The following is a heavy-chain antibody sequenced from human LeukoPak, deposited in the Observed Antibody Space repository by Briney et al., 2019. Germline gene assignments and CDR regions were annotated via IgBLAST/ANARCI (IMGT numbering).Heavy chain of an antibody. J-gene: IGHJ4*02. Sequence: IPSETLSLTCTVSGGSISSSSYYWGWIRQPPGKGLEWIGNTYYGGDTYYNPSLKSRVTISVDTSKNQFSLELNSVTAADTAVYYCAAAFDYWGQGILVTVSS. CDR1: GGSISSSSYY. CDR2: TYYGGDT. V-gene: IGHV4-39*01. CDR3: AAAFDY. D-gene: IGHD6-25*01.